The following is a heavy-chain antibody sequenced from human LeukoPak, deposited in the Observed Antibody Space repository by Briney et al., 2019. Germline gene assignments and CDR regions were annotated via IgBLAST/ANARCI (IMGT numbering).Heavy chain of an antibody. CDR1: GFTFSDYY. V-gene: IGHV3-11*01. CDR3: ARDSHYGSGSYYTAVFDY. Sequence: GGSLRLSCAASGFTFSDYYVSWIRQAPGKGLEWVSYISSSGSTIYYADSVKGRFTISRDNAKNSLYLQMNSLRAEDTAVYYCARDSHYGSGSYYTAVFDYWGQGTLVTVSS. CDR2: ISSSGSTI. J-gene: IGHJ4*02. D-gene: IGHD3-10*01.